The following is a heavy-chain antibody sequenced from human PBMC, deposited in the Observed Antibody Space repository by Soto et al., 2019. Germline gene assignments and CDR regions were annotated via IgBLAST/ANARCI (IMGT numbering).Heavy chain of an antibody. V-gene: IGHV3-48*01. CDR1: GFTFSSYS. CDR2: ISKSSSTI. CDR3: ARDIHSSGYFRRDDAFDI. Sequence: GGSLRLSCAASGFTFSSYSMNWVRQAPGKGLEWVSSISKSSSTIYYADSVKGRFTISRDNAKNSLYLQMNSLRAEDTAVYYCARDIHSSGYFRRDDAFDIWGQGKMVTVSS. D-gene: IGHD3-22*01. J-gene: IGHJ3*02.